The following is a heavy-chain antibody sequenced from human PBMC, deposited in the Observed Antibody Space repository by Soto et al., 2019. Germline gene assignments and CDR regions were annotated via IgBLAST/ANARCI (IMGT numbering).Heavy chain of an antibody. J-gene: IGHJ6*04. CDR3: AQDTYSDWLHYSMDV. CDR1: GFTFSSYA. D-gene: IGHD3-9*01. V-gene: IGHV3-23*01. Sequence: GGSLRLSCAASGFTFSSYAISWVRQAPGKGLEWVSAISGSGGSTYYADSVKGRFTISRDNSKNTLYLQMNSLRAEDTAVYYYAQDTYSDWLHYSMDVWGKGPTVTVSS. CDR2: ISGSGGST.